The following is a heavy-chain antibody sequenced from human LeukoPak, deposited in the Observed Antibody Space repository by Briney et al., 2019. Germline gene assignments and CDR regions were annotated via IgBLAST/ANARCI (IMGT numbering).Heavy chain of an antibody. CDR1: GGSITDHF. Sequence: SESLSLTSFVSGGSITDHFWGWIRHPPGVGLEWIGHIYGSPTYNPSLKSRVTISVDTSDTQFSLKLTSVTAADTVVYSGARRFRTSASEILHHDAYDIWGQGTEVIVSS. CDR3: ARRFRTSASEILHHDAYDI. V-gene: IGHV4-4*09. CDR2: IYGSP. J-gene: IGHJ3*02. D-gene: IGHD2/OR15-2a*01.